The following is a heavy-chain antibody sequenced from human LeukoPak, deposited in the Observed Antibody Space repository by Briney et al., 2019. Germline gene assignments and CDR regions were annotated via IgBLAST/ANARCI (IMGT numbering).Heavy chain of an antibody. D-gene: IGHD6-13*01. J-gene: IGHJ5*02. Sequence: GSLRLSCAASGFTFSSYAMNWVRQAPGKGLEWVSAISGSGGSTYYAESVKGRFTISRDNSKNTLSLQMNSLRAEDTAVYYCASGGSISSWGQGILVTVSS. CDR3: ASGGSISS. CDR1: GFTFSSYA. CDR2: ISGSGGST. V-gene: IGHV3-23*01.